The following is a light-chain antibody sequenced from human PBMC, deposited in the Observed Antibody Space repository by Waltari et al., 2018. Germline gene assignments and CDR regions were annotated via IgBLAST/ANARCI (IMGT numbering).Light chain of an antibody. CDR2: AAS. J-gene: IGKJ1*01. CDR1: QSISSY. V-gene: IGKV1-39*01. CDR3: QQSYSTPLT. Sequence: DIQMTQSPSSLSASVGDRLTITCRASQSISSYLNWYQQKPGRAPNLLIYAASTLHSGVPSRFSGSGSGTYFTLHISSLQPEDFATYYCQQSYSTPLTFGQGTKVEIK.